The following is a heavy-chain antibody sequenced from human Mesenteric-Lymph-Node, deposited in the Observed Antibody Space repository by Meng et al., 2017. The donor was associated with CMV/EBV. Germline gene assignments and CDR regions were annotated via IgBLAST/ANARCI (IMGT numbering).Heavy chain of an antibody. J-gene: IGHJ4*02. Sequence: GGSLRLSCAASGFTFSSYAMHWVRQAPGKGLEWVAVISYDGSNKYYADSVKGRFTISRDNAQNSVYLQMNTLRAEDTAVYYCAREGKVGAYFDYWGQGTLVTVSS. D-gene: IGHD1-26*01. CDR2: ISYDGSNK. CDR3: AREGKVGAYFDY. V-gene: IGHV3-30*04. CDR1: GFTFSSYA.